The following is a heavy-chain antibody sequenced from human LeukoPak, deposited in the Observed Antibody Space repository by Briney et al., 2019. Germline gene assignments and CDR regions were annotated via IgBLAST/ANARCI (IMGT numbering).Heavy chain of an antibody. CDR2: INPSAGNT. D-gene: IGHD6-13*01. CDR1: GYTFSNYY. Sequence: ASVKVSCKASGYTFSNYYMHWVRQAPGQGLEWMGLINPSAGNTNYAQKFQGRVTITRNTSISTAYMELSSLRSEDTAVYYCARASGIAAAGDYWGQGTLVTVSS. V-gene: IGHV1-46*01. J-gene: IGHJ4*02. CDR3: ARASGIAAAGDY.